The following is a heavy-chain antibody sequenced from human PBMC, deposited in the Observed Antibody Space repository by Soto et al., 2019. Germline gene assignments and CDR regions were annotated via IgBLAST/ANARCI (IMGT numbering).Heavy chain of an antibody. V-gene: IGHV1-3*01. D-gene: IGHD2-21*02. CDR3: ARSLVVVTALEY. J-gene: IGHJ4*02. CDR2: INAGNGNT. Sequence: ASLKVSCKASGYTFTSYSMHWLRQAPGQRLEWMGWINAGNGNTKYSQKFQGRVTITRDTSASTAYMELSSLRSEDTAVYYCARSLVVVTALEYRGQRTLVTVSS. CDR1: GYTFTSYS.